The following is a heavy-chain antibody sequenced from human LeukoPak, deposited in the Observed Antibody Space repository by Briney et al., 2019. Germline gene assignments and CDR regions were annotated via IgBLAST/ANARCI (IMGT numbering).Heavy chain of an antibody. CDR1: GGSISSYY. D-gene: IGHD6-19*01. CDR3: ARDRVAVAGQYQNWFDP. CDR2: IYYSRST. Sequence: SETLSLTCTVSGGSISSYYWSWIRQPPGKGLEWIGYIYYSRSTNYNPSLKSRVTISVDTSKNQFSLKLSSVTAADTAVYYCARDRVAVAGQYQNWFDPWGQGTLVTVSS. V-gene: IGHV4-59*01. J-gene: IGHJ5*02.